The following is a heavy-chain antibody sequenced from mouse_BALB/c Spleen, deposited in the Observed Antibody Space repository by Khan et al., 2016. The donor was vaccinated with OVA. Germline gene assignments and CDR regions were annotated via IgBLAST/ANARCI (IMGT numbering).Heavy chain of an antibody. CDR1: GFSLSDYG. J-gene: IGHJ4*01. V-gene: IGHV2-6-5*01. CDR2: IWGGGNT. Sequence: VQLVESGPGLVAPSQSLSITCTVSGFSLSDYGVSWIRQPPGKGLEWLGVIWGGGNTYYNSALKSRLSISKDNSKSQVFLKMNSLQTDDTAIYXCAKGLWSYYFALDYWGQGTSVTVSS. D-gene: IGHD1-1*02. CDR3: AKGLWSYYFALDY.